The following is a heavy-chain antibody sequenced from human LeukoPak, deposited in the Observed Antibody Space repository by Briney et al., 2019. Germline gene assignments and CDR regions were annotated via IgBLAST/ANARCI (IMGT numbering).Heavy chain of an antibody. D-gene: IGHD3-22*01. J-gene: IGHJ3*02. Sequence: SETLSLTCTVSGRTISSHDWSWIRQPAGKGLEWIGRIYTSGGTSYNPSLRSRVTMSGDTSKKQFSLKLSSVTAADISLCYCARDKGSNDSSDYYLDAFDIWGQGTMVTVSS. CDR1: GRTISSHD. CDR3: ARDKGSNDSSDYYLDAFDI. V-gene: IGHV4-4*07. CDR2: IYTSGGT.